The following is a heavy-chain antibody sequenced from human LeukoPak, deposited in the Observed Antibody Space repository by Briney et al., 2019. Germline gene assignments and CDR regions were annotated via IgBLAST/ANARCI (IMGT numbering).Heavy chain of an antibody. CDR2: INPNTGDT. J-gene: IGHJ4*02. D-gene: IGHD1-26*01. CDR1: GYTFTGYY. Sequence: ASVTVSCTASGYTFTGYYIHWVRQAPGQGLEWMGRINPNTGDTHYERKFRGRVTMTRDTSITTAYMELSRLRSDDTARIYCARGDSGSYSPSAFWGQGTLVTVSS. V-gene: IGHV1-2*06. CDR3: ARGDSGSYSPSAF.